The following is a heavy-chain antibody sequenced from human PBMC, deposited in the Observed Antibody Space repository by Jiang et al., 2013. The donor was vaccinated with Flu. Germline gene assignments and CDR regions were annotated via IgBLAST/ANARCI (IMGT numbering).Heavy chain of an antibody. V-gene: IGHV3-9*01. D-gene: IGHD3-10*01. J-gene: IGHJ6*02. CDR1: GFTFDDYA. CDR2: ISWNSGSI. CDR3: AKDPGSGVYYYYGMDV. Sequence: VQLVESGGGLVQPGRSLRLSCAASGFTFDDYAMHWVRQAPGKGLEWVSGISWNSGSIGYADSVKGRFTISRDNAKNSLYLQMNSLRAEDTALYYCAKDPGSGVYYYYGMDVWGQGTTVTVSS.